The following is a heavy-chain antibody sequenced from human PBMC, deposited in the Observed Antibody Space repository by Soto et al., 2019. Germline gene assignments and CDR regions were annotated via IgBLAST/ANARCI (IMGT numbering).Heavy chain of an antibody. V-gene: IGHV1-18*01. CDR3: ARCYCSVGSCYTCWHFDL. D-gene: IGHD2-15*01. Sequence: QVQLVQSGAEVKEPGASVKLSCQASGYTFMNYAISWVRQAPRQGLEWMGWISPSTGNTDQAQNFQGRVTMTLDTATNTANMELRTLRSDDSAVYYCARCYCSVGSCYTCWHFDLWGRGTLVTVSS. J-gene: IGHJ2*01. CDR1: GYTFMNYA. CDR2: ISPSTGNT.